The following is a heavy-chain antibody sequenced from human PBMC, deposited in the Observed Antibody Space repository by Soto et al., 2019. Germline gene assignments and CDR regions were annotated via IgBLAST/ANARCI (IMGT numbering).Heavy chain of an antibody. D-gene: IGHD3-10*01. CDR2: ISGSGGST. CDR3: AKDYYGSGSYAAYYYGMDV. V-gene: IGHV3-23*01. J-gene: IGHJ6*02. Sequence: EVQVLESGGGLVQPGGSLRLSCAASGFTFSSYAMSWVRQAPGKGLEWVSAISGSGGSTYYADSVKGRFTISRDNSKNTLYLQMNSLRAEDTAVYYCAKDYYGSGSYAAYYYGMDVWGQGTTVTVSS. CDR1: GFTFSSYA.